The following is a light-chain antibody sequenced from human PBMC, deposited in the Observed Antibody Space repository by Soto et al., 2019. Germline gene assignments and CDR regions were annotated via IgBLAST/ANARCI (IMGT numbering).Light chain of an antibody. V-gene: IGKV3-15*01. Sequence: EIVLTQSPATLSLPPGERATLSCSASQSVSSNLAWYQQKPGQAPRLLIYGASTRATGIPARFSGSGSGTEFTLTISSLQSEDFAVYYCQQYNNWPPITLGQGTRLEIK. CDR3: QQYNNWPPIT. J-gene: IGKJ5*01. CDR2: GAS. CDR1: QSVSSN.